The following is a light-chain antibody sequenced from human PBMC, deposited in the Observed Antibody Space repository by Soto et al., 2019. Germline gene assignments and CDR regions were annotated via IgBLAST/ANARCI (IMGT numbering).Light chain of an antibody. Sequence: EVLLTQSPGTLSLSPGERATLSCRASQSVNNNFLAWYQQKPGQAPRLLIYGASSRATGIPDKFSGSGSGTDFTLTISRLEPEDFAVYSCQQYGRTPRTFGQGTKVDIK. CDR2: GAS. CDR3: QQYGRTPRT. CDR1: QSVNNNF. V-gene: IGKV3-20*01. J-gene: IGKJ1*01.